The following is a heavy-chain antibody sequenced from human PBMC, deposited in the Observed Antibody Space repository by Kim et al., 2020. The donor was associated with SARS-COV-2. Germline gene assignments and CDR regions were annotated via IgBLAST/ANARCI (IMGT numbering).Heavy chain of an antibody. Sequence: GGSLRLSCTTSGFTFSSYAMSWVRQAPGKGLEWVSSIDGSDGTTHYVDSVKGRFSISRDDSKNSLYLQMSTLRAEDTALYYCAKGGGGGSWEYWGQGTL. CDR1: GFTFSSYA. CDR3: AKGGGGGSWEY. J-gene: IGHJ4*02. V-gene: IGHV3-48*03. D-gene: IGHD1-26*01. CDR2: IDGSDGTT.